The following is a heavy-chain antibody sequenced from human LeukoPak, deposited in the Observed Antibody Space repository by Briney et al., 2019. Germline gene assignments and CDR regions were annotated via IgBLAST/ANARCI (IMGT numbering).Heavy chain of an antibody. CDR3: ERDIRLAYYGMDV. V-gene: IGHV3-33*01. D-gene: IGHD3-10*01. Sequence: GGSLRLSCAASGFTFSSYGMHWVRQAPGKGLEWVAVIWYDGSNKYYADSVKGRFTISRDNSKNTLYLQMNSLRAEDTAVYYCERDIRLAYYGMDVWGQGTTVTVSS. J-gene: IGHJ6*02. CDR2: IWYDGSNK. CDR1: GFTFSSYG.